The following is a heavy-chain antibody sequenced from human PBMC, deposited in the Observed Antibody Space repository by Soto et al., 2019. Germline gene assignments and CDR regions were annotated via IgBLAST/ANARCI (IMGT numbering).Heavy chain of an antibody. V-gene: IGHV5-51*03. J-gene: IGHJ5*02. CDR3: ARGGRMVSGWYNWFDP. Sequence: EVQLVQSGAEVKKPGESLKISCKGSGYSFTSYWIGWVRQMPGKGLEWMGIIYPGDSDTRYSPSFQGQVTISADKSSXXAYLQWSSLKDSDTAMYYCARGGRMVSGWYNWFDPWGQGTLVTVSS. D-gene: IGHD6-19*01. CDR1: GYSFTSYW. CDR2: IYPGDSDT.